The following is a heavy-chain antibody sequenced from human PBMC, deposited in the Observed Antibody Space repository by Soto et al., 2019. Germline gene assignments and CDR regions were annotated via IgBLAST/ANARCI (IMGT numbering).Heavy chain of an antibody. D-gene: IGHD3-10*02. V-gene: IGHV3-21*01. Sequence: PVGSLRLSCASSVFSLRPYTVTCVRHSPGKWLEWVSSIDDRGIYMHYADSVKGRFTVSRDNAANLVYLQMVSLRVEDTAVYYCAREEVDYANMFSYTGLDVWGQGTTVIVS. CDR1: VFSLRPYT. CDR3: AREEVDYANMFSYTGLDV. CDR2: IDDRGIYM. J-gene: IGHJ6*01.